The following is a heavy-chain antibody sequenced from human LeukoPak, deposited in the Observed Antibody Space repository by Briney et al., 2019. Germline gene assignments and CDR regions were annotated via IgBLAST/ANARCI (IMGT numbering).Heavy chain of an antibody. J-gene: IGHJ4*02. CDR3: ARDGPPQMVYFDY. Sequence: ASVKVSCKASGYTFTGSGWYLYWLRQAPGQGLECVGWLHPNNGATGYAQKFQGRVAMTTDTSISTAYMELSRLRPDDTAIYYCARDGPPQMVYFDYWGQGTLVTVSP. CDR1: GYTFTGSGWY. CDR2: LHPNNGAT. D-gene: IGHD3-10*01. V-gene: IGHV1-2*02.